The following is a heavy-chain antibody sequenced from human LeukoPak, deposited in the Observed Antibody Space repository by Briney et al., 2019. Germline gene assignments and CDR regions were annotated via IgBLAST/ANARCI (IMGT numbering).Heavy chain of an antibody. Sequence: GGSLRLSCAASGFTFSSYSMNWVRQAPGKGLEWVSSISSSSSYIYYADSVKGRFTISRDNAKNSLYLQMNSLRAEDTAVYYCASPTGDYYDSSGYNGFDYWGQGTLVTVSS. D-gene: IGHD3-22*01. CDR3: ASPTGDYYDSSGYNGFDY. CDR2: ISSSSSYI. V-gene: IGHV3-21*01. J-gene: IGHJ4*02. CDR1: GFTFSSYS.